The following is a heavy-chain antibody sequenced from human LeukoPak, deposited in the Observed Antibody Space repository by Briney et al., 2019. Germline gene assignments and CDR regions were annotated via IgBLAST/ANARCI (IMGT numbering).Heavy chain of an antibody. CDR2: IYPGDSDT. CDR1: GFSLTNYW. D-gene: IGHD2-21*02. CDR3: ARQYCGGDCYPEPDAFDI. J-gene: IGHJ3*02. Sequence: GDSLRISCKGSGFSLTNYWIGWVRQVRGKGLEWMGIIYPGDSDTRYSPSFQGQVTISAAKSINTAHLQWSSLKASDIAMYYCARQYCGGDCYPEPDAFDIWGQGTMVTVSS. V-gene: IGHV5-51*01.